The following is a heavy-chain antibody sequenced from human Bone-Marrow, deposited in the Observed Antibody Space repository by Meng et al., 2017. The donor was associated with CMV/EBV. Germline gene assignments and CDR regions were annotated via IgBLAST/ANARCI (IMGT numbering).Heavy chain of an antibody. CDR1: GVSFRPYA. D-gene: IGHD6-6*01. J-gene: IGHJ4*02. V-gene: IGHV3-30*04. CDR2: IASDGNKK. Sequence: SGVSFRPYAMHWVRHTPGRGLDWVAVIASDGNKKDYADSLWGRVTISRDNSMKTVYLHMNDLRLEDTAIYYCARDYARQRAGRPIDYWGRGTLVTVSS. CDR3: ARDYARQRAGRPIDY.